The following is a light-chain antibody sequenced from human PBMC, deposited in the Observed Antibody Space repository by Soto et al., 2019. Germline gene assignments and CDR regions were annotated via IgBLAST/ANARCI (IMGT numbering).Light chain of an antibody. J-gene: IGKJ1*01. CDR1: PTIRRL. Sequence: DRVTITCRASPTIRRLLACYQQKPGKAPKLLIYKASTLKSGVPSRFSGSGSGTEFTLTISSLQPDDFATYYCQHYTSYSEAFGQGTKLDIK. V-gene: IGKV1-5*03. CDR2: KAS. CDR3: QHYTSYSEA.